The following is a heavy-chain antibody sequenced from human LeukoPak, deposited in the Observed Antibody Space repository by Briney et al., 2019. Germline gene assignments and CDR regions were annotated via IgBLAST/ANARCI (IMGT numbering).Heavy chain of an antibody. D-gene: IGHD1-1*01. CDR2: IIPIFGTA. CDR1: GGTLRSYA. J-gene: IGHJ4*02. Sequence: ASVKVSCKASGGTLRSYAISWVRQAPGHRLEWMGRIIPIFGTANYAQKFQGRVTITTDESTSTAYMELSSLRSEDTAVLYCATSLGNLDDGFVDYWGQGTLVTVSS. V-gene: IGHV1-69*05. CDR3: ATSLGNLDDGFVDY.